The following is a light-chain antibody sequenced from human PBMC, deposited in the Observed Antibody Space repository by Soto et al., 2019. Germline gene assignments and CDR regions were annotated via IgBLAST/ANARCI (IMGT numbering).Light chain of an antibody. CDR1: SNDVGGYNY. J-gene: IGLJ1*01. Sequence: QSVLTQPASVSGSPGQSTTISCTGTSNDVGGYNYVSWYQQHPGKAPKLMIYEINNRPSGVSNRFSGSKSGNNASPTILWLQAEDEADYHCSSYRNSSTLYVFGTGTKVTVL. CDR3: SSYRNSSTLYV. V-gene: IGLV2-14*01. CDR2: EIN.